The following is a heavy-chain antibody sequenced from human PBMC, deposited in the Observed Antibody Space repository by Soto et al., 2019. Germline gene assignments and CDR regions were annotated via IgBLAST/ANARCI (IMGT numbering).Heavy chain of an antibody. Sequence: SETLSLTCTVSGGSISSYYWSWIRQPPGKGLEWIGYIYYSGSTNYNPSLKSRVTISVDTSKNQFSLKLSSVTAADTAVYYCARPGYYDSSGLDAFDIWGQGTMVS. D-gene: IGHD3-22*01. J-gene: IGHJ3*02. V-gene: IGHV4-59*08. CDR1: GGSISSYY. CDR3: ARPGYYDSSGLDAFDI. CDR2: IYYSGST.